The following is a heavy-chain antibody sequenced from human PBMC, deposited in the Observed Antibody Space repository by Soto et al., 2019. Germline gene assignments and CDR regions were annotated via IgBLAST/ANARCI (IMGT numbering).Heavy chain of an antibody. CDR2: ISYDGSNK. D-gene: IGHD3-10*01. CDR1: GFPFTSYG. Sequence: QVQLVESGGGVVQPGRSLRLSCAASGFPFTSYGMHWVREGPGKGLEWLAVISYDGSNKFYADSVKGRFTISRDNSKNTLYLQMNSLRPEDTALYYCVGGQFYFDYRGQGTLVNVS. CDR3: VGGQFYFDY. V-gene: IGHV3-30*03. J-gene: IGHJ4*02.